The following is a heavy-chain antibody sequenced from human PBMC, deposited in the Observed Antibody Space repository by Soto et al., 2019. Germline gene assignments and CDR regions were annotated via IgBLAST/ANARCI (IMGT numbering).Heavy chain of an antibody. CDR3: ARGASFPGSRSLNSQYYYYYCMDV. D-gene: IGHD6-13*01. V-gene: IGHV4-31*03. Sequence: PLETLSLTCTVSGRSISSGGYYWSWIRQHPGKGLEWIGYIYYSGSTYYNPSLKSRVTISVDTSKNQFSLKLSSVTAADTAVYYCARGASFPGSRSLNSQYYYYYCMDVWGQGTTVSVS. CDR1: GRSISSGGYY. CDR2: IYYSGST. J-gene: IGHJ6*02.